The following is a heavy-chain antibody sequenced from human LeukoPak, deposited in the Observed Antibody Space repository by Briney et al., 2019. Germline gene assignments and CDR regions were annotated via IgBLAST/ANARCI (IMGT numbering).Heavy chain of an antibody. CDR3: ARVIAGNYWYDYYYGMDV. CDR2: ISSSGSTI. D-gene: IGHD4-11*01. CDR1: GFTFSSYE. J-gene: IGHJ6*02. Sequence: GGSLRLSCAASGFTFSSYEMNWVRQAPGEGLEWVSYISSSGSTIYYADSVKGRFTISRDNAKNSLYLQMNSLRAEDTAVYYCARVIAGNYWYDYYYGMDVWGQGTTVTVSS. V-gene: IGHV3-48*03.